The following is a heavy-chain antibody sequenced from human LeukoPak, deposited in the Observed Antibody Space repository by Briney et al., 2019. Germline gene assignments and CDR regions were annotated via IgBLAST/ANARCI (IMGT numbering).Heavy chain of an antibody. Sequence: GGSLRLSCAASGFSVSSNYMSWVRQAPGMGLEWVSVIYSGGSTYYADSVKGRFTISRDNSKNTLYLQINSQRSEDTAVYYCARDAPPIVATPIDFWGQGTLVTVSS. CDR1: GFSVSSNY. V-gene: IGHV3-66*01. D-gene: IGHD5-12*01. CDR2: IYSGGST. CDR3: ARDAPPIVATPIDF. J-gene: IGHJ4*02.